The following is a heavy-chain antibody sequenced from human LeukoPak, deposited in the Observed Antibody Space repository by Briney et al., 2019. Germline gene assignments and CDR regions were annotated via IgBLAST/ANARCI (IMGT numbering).Heavy chain of an antibody. V-gene: IGHV4-30-4*08. CDR2: IFYSGST. CDR1: GGSISSRDYY. D-gene: IGHD1-26*01. J-gene: IGHJ4*02. Sequence: SQTLSLTCTVSGGSISSRDYYWSWIRQPPGTGLEWIGYIFYSGSTYYNPSLKSRVTISVGTSKNQFSLKVISVTAADSAVYYCARVFQVGTTTKFDSWGQGTLVTVSS. CDR3: ARVFQVGTTTKFDS.